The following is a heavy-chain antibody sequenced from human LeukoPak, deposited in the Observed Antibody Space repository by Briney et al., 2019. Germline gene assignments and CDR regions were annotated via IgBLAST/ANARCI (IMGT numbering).Heavy chain of an antibody. CDR2: IIPIFGTA. D-gene: IGHD5-24*01. CDR3: ARAQEMATIWGPFDY. J-gene: IGHJ4*02. V-gene: IGHV1-69*13. CDR1: GGTFSSYA. Sequence: SVTVSCKASGGTFSSYAISWVRQAPGQGLEWMGGIIPIFGTANYAQKFQGRVTITADESTSTAYMELSSLRSEDTAVYYCARAQEMATIWGPFDYWGQGTLVTVSS.